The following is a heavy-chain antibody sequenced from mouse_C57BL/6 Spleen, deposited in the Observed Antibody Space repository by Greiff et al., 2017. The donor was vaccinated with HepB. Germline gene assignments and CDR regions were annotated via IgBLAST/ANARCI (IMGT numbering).Heavy chain of an antibody. V-gene: IGHV3-6*01. CDR1: GYSITSGYY. Sequence: EVQLQESGPGLVKPSQSLSLTCSVTGYSITSGYYWNWIRQFPGNKLEWMGYISYDGSNNYNPSLKNRIPITRDTSKNQFFLKLNSVTTEDTATYYCARALDSSYGYFDVWGTGTTATVSS. J-gene: IGHJ1*03. CDR3: ARALDSSYGYFDV. CDR2: ISYDGSN. D-gene: IGHD1-1*01.